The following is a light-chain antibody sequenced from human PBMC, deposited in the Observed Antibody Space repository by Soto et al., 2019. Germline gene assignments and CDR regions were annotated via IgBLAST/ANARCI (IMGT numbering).Light chain of an antibody. CDR2: GAS. CDR1: QSISSSY. Sequence: EIVLTQSPGTLSLSPGERVTLSCRASQSISSSYLAWYQQKPGQAPRLLIYGASSRATGIPDRFSGSGSGTDFTLTNSRLEPEDIAVYYCQQYGSSPWTFGQGTKVEIK. CDR3: QQYGSSPWT. J-gene: IGKJ1*01. V-gene: IGKV3-20*01.